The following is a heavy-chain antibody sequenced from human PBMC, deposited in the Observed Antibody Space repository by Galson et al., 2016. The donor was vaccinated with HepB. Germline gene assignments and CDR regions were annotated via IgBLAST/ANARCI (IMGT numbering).Heavy chain of an antibody. CDR2: ISSSGEHI. J-gene: IGHJ4*02. D-gene: IGHD1-26*01. V-gene: IGHV3-23*01. CDR1: GFTFSSYA. Sequence: SLRLSCAASGFTFSSYAMSWVRQSPGEGLEWVSSISSSGEHISYADSVKGRVTISRDNSKNTVYLLMSSLRADDTASYYCAKVGLRDLDHWGQGTLVTVSS. CDR3: AKVGLRDLDH.